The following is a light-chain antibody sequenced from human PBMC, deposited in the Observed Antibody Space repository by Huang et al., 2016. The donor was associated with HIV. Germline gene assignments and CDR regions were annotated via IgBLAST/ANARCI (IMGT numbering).Light chain of an antibody. CDR3: QQYNDWPPLT. J-gene: IGKJ4*01. CDR2: DAS. V-gene: IGKV3-15*01. Sequence: EIEMTQSPATLSVSPGERATLSCRASHSVDGDLAWYQQKPGQAPRLLIYDASTRATGISAKCNGTGSGTEFSLSITNLQSEDFAVYYCQQYNDWPPLTFGGGTKVEI. CDR1: HSVDGD.